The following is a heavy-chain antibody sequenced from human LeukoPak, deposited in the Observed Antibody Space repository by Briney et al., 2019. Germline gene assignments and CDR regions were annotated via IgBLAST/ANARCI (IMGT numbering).Heavy chain of an antibody. CDR3: ARRGLLGDYYYYSMDV. Sequence: SVNVSCKVSRHTFTVDYMHWVRHAPGQGRGWMGWINPNSGDTIYTQKFQDRLTMHRHTSIRTAYSEPSRLRSAHTSVSYCARRGLLGDYYYYSMDVWGKGTTVTVPS. V-gene: IGHV1-2*02. CDR2: INPNSGDT. CDR1: RHTFTVDY. J-gene: IGHJ6*03. D-gene: IGHD3-16*01.